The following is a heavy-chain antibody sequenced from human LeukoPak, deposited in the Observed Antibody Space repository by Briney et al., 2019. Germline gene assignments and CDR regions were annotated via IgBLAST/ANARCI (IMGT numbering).Heavy chain of an antibody. D-gene: IGHD5-24*01. CDR1: GGSVSNYY. Sequence: SETLSLTCTVSGGSVSNYYWSWIRQSPGKGLEWIGYISHSGSVNYNPSLKSRVTMSVDTSKNQFSLKLSSVTAADTAVYYCARWLQHEDYFDYWGQGTLVTVSS. J-gene: IGHJ4*02. V-gene: IGHV4-59*02. CDR2: ISHSGSV. CDR3: ARWLQHEDYFDY.